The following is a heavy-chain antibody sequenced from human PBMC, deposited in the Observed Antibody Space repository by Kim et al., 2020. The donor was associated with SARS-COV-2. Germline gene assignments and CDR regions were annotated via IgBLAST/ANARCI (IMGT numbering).Heavy chain of an antibody. Sequence: GGSLRLSCAASGLIFSSTWMHWVRQAPGKGLVWVSRINSDGSSTSYAEAVKGRFTISRDDAKNTLYLQMNSLRAEDTAVYYCARGDPGYSSSWFDPWGQGTLVTVSS. CDR3: ARGDPGYSSSWFDP. V-gene: IGHV3-74*01. D-gene: IGHD6-13*01. J-gene: IGHJ5*02. CDR1: GLIFSSTW. CDR2: INSDGSST.